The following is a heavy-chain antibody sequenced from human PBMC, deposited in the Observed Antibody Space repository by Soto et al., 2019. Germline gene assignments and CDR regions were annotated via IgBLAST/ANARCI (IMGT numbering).Heavy chain of an antibody. D-gene: IGHD4-17*01. CDR2: IIPIFGTA. V-gene: IGHV1-69*13. Sequence: GASVKVSCKASGGTFSSYAISWVRQAPGQGLEWMGGIIPIFGTANYAQKFQSRVTITADESTSTAYMELSSLRSEDTAVYYCADYGDSLYYYGTDVWGQGTTVTVSS. CDR1: GGTFSSYA. CDR3: ADYGDSLYYYGTDV. J-gene: IGHJ6*02.